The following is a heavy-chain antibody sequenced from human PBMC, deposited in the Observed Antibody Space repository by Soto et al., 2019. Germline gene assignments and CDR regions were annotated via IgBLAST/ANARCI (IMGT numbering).Heavy chain of an antibody. CDR3: AARLDSSGYTPFDY. J-gene: IGHJ4*02. CDR2: VSESGIYT. CDR1: RLTFSSYT. V-gene: IGHV3-23*01. Sequence: GGSLRLSCAASRLTFSSYTMNWVRQAPGQGLEWVSAVSESGIYTYYADSVKGRFTVSRDNSKNTLYLQMNRLRAEDTAVYYCAARLDSSGYTPFDYWGQGTLVTVS. D-gene: IGHD3-22*01.